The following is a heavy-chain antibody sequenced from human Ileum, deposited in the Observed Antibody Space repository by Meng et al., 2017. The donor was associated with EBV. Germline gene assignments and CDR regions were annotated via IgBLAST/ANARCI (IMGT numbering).Heavy chain of an antibody. D-gene: IGHD6-13*01. CDR2: IIPIFGTA. CDR3: AGTSSSWYNWFDP. CDR1: GGTFSRYA. Sequence: QVRWVKAGAEVKKPGSSVKVSCKASGGTFSRYAISWVRQAPGQGLEWMGGIIPIFGTANYAQKFQGRVTITADESTSTAYMELSSLRSEDTAVYYCAGTSSSWYNWFDPWGQGTLVTVSS. V-gene: IGHV1-69*01. J-gene: IGHJ5*02.